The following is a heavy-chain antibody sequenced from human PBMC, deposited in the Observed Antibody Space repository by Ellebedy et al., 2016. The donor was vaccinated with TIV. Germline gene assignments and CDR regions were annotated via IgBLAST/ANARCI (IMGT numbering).Heavy chain of an antibody. CDR3: ARVHQDYYYYYMDV. V-gene: IGHV1-18*01. CDR1: GYTFTSYG. J-gene: IGHJ6*03. Sequence: ASVKVSXKASGYTFTSYGISWVRQAPGQGLEWMGWISAYNGNTNYAQKLQGRVTMTTDTSTSTAYMELRSLRSDDTAVYYCARVHQDYYYYYMDVWGKGTTVTVSS. CDR2: ISAYNGNT.